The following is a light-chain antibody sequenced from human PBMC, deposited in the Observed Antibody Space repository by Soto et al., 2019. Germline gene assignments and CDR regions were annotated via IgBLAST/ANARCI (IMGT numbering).Light chain of an antibody. Sequence: DIQMTQSPSSLSASVGDRVTITCRASQSISSYLNWYQQKPGKATKLLIYAASSLQSGVPSRFSGSGSGTDFTLTISSLQPEDFATYSCQQSYSTPITFGQGTKVDIK. J-gene: IGKJ1*01. CDR2: AAS. V-gene: IGKV1-39*01. CDR1: QSISSY. CDR3: QQSYSTPIT.